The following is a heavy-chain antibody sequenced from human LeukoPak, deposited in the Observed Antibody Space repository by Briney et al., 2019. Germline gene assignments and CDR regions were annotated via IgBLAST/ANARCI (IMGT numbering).Heavy chain of an antibody. D-gene: IGHD2-21*02. CDR1: GYTFTGYY. CDR3: ASAPMGDLRPFDY. Sequence: ASVKVSCKASGYTFTGYYMHWVRQAPGQGLEWMGWINPNSGGTNYAQKFQGRVTMTRDTSMSTAYMELSRLRSDDTAVYYCASAPMGDLRPFDYWGQGTLVTVSS. J-gene: IGHJ4*02. V-gene: IGHV1-2*02. CDR2: INPNSGGT.